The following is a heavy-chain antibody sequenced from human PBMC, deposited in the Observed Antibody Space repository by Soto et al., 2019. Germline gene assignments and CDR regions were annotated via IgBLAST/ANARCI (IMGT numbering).Heavy chain of an antibody. V-gene: IGHV3-33*01. CDR1: GFTFSSYG. D-gene: IGHD6-13*01. CDR2: IWYDGSNK. J-gene: IGHJ6*02. CDR3: ARDPYSSSWYYYYYGMDV. Sequence: SLRLSCAASGFTFSSYGMHWVRQAPGKGLEWVAVIWYDGSNKYYADSVKGRFTISRDNSKNTLYLQMNSLRAEDTAVYYCARDPYSSSWYYYYYGMDVWGQGTTVTVSS.